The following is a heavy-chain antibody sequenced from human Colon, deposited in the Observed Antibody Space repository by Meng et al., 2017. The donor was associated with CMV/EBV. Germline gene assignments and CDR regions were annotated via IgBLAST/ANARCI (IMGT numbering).Heavy chain of an antibody. J-gene: IGHJ4*02. CDR1: GASITSYY. V-gene: IGHV4-4*07. D-gene: IGHD3-10*01. CDR2: VYISGNT. CDR3: ARDSNLSGLAY. Sequence: QVRLRASGPGLGKPSETLSLTCTVSGASITSYYWSWIRQPAGKGLEWIGRVYISGNTNYNPSLKSRVTMSIDTSKNQLSLNIRSVTAADTAVYYCARDSNLSGLAYWGQGTLVTVSS.